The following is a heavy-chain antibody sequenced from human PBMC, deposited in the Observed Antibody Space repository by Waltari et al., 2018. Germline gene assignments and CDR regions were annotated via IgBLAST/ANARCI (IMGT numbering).Heavy chain of an antibody. CDR2: ISSSSSYI. Sequence: EVQLVESGGGLVKPGGSLRLSCSASGFTFSRYSLNWVRQAPGKGLEWVSSISSSSSYIYYADSVKGRFTISRDNAKNSLYLQMNSLRAEDTAVYYCARYSSTVTSLDYWGQGTLVTVSS. J-gene: IGHJ4*02. V-gene: IGHV3-21*01. D-gene: IGHD4-17*01. CDR3: ARYSSTVTSLDY. CDR1: GFTFSRYS.